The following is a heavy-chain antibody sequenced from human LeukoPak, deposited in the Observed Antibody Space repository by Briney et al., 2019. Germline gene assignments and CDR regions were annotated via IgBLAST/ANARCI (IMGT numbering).Heavy chain of an antibody. Sequence: GGSLRLSCAASGFTFSSYGMHWVRQAPGKGLEWVSGIIGGAGGTYYADSVKGRFTISRDNAKNTLYLQMNSLRAEDTAVYYCAHGSMYQLDYWGQGTPVTVSS. CDR3: AHGSMYQLDY. CDR1: GFTFSSYG. CDR2: IIGGAGGT. J-gene: IGHJ4*02. V-gene: IGHV3-23*01. D-gene: IGHD2-2*01.